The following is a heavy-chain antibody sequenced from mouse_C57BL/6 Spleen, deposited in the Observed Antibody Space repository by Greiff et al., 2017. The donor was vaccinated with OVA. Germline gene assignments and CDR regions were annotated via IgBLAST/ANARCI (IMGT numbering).Heavy chain of an antibody. CDR3: VRHYYGSSYYAMDY. CDR1: GFSFNTYA. V-gene: IGHV10-1*01. D-gene: IGHD1-1*01. Sequence: EVKLMESGGGLVQPKGSLKLSCAASGFSFNTYAMNWVRQAPGKGLEWVARIRSKSNNYATYYADSVKDRFTISRDDSESMLYLQMNNLKTEDTAMYYCVRHYYGSSYYAMDYWGQGTSVTVSS. CDR2: IRSKSNNYAT. J-gene: IGHJ4*01.